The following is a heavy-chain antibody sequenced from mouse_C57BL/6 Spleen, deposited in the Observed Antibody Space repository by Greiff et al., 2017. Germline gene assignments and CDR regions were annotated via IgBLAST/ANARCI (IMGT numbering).Heavy chain of an antibody. Sequence: QVQLQQPGTELVKPGASVKLSCKASGYTFTSYWMHWVKQRPGQGLEWIGNINPSIGGTNYNEKFKSKATLTVDKSSSTAYMQLSSLTSEDSAVYYCARQGYYDYDAWFAYWGQGTLVTVSA. CDR1: GYTFTSYW. CDR2: INPSIGGT. CDR3: ARQGYYDYDAWFAY. V-gene: IGHV1-53*01. D-gene: IGHD2-4*01. J-gene: IGHJ3*01.